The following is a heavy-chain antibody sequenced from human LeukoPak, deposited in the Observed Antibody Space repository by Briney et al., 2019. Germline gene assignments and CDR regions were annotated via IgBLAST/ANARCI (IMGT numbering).Heavy chain of an antibody. CDR2: ISSSSSYI. Sequence: GSLRLSCAASGFTFSSYSMNWVRQAPGKGLEWVSSISSSSSYIYYADSVKGRFTISRDNAKNSLYLQMKSLRAEDTAVYYCVRARVEKDPVIVVVITRDYYYYGMDVWGQGTTVTVSS. D-gene: IGHD3-22*01. J-gene: IGHJ6*02. CDR1: GFTFSSYS. CDR3: VRARVEKDPVIVVVITRDYYYYGMDV. V-gene: IGHV3-21*01.